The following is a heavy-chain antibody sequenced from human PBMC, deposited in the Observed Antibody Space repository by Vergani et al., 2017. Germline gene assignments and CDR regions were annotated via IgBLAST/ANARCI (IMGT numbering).Heavy chain of an antibody. V-gene: IGHV3-23*01. CDR1: GFTFIMHA. CDR2: LSASDRRT. J-gene: IGHJ4*02. D-gene: IGHD5-24*01. Sequence: EVQLLESGGDLVQPGGSLRLSCAASGFTFIMHAMSWVRQAPGKGLEWVSTLSASDRRTHYADSVKGRFTISRDNSKNTLYLQMNSLSVEDTAVYYCGRGSDNYNWGQGTLVTVSS. CDR3: GRGSDNYN.